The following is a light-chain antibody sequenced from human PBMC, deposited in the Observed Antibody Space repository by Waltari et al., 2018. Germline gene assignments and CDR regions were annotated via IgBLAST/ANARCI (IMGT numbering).Light chain of an antibody. Sequence: QSALTQPASVSGSPGQSISISCTGTSSDVGVYNYVSWYQQYPGKAPKLMIYEVSNRPSGVSNRFSASKSDNTASLTISGLQAEDEADYYCCSYAGSITFWVFGGGTKLTVL. CDR1: SSDVGVYNY. J-gene: IGLJ3*02. CDR3: CSYAGSITFWV. CDR2: EVS. V-gene: IGLV2-14*01.